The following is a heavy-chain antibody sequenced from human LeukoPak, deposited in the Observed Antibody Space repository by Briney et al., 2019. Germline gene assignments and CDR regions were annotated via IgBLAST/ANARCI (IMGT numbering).Heavy chain of an antibody. V-gene: IGHV3-23*01. Sequence: GGSLSLSCSASGFPFNNYALSWVRQAPGKGLEWVSTIGTSINNTYYADSVKGRFTISRDNSNHTLSLQMSSLRAEDTAIYYCARDQAFDWFYYYYGMDVWGLGTTVIVSS. CDR1: GFPFNNYA. D-gene: IGHD3-9*01. J-gene: IGHJ6*02. CDR3: ARDQAFDWFYYYYGMDV. CDR2: IGTSINNT.